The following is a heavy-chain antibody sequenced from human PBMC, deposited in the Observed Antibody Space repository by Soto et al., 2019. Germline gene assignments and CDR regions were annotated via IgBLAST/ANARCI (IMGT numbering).Heavy chain of an antibody. J-gene: IGHJ5*02. CDR3: ARKGLGYCSSTSCSRDNWFDP. Sequence: PSQTLSLTCAISGDSVSSNSAAWNWIRQSPSRGLEWLGRTYYRSKWYNDYAVSVKSRITINPDTSKNQFSLQLNSVTPEDTAVYYCARKGLGYCSSTSCSRDNWFDPWGQGTLVTVSS. D-gene: IGHD2-2*01. CDR2: TYYRSKWYN. V-gene: IGHV6-1*01. CDR1: GDSVSSNSAA.